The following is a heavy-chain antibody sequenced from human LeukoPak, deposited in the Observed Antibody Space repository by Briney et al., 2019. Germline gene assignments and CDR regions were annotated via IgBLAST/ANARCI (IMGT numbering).Heavy chain of an antibody. D-gene: IGHD3-22*01. J-gene: IGHJ4*02. CDR2: ISSSGSTI. V-gene: IGHV3-48*04. Sequence: GGSLRLSCAASGFTFSNYNMNWVRQAPGKGLEWVSDISSSGSTIYYADSVKGRFTISRDNAKNSLYLQMNSLRAEDTAVYYCARARTYYYDSSGEGGYWGQGTLVTVSS. CDR3: ARARTYYYDSSGEGGY. CDR1: GFTFSNYN.